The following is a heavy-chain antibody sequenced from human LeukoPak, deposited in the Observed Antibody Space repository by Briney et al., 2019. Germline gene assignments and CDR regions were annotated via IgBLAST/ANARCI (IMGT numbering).Heavy chain of an antibody. CDR2: ISYDGSNK. V-gene: IGHV3-30-3*01. D-gene: IGHD3-9*01. J-gene: IGHJ4*02. CDR3: AKGHDDILTGYPDY. Sequence: GGSLRLSCAASGFTFSSYAMHWVRQAPGKGLEWVAVISYDGSNKYYADSVKGRFTISRDNSKNTLYLQMNSLRAEDMALYYCAKGHDDILTGYPDYWGQGTLVTVSS. CDR1: GFTFSSYA.